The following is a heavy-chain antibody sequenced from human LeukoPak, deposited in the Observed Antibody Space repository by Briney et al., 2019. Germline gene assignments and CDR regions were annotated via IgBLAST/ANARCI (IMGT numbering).Heavy chain of an antibody. V-gene: IGHV1-46*01. J-gene: IGHJ6*02. CDR3: AREGLWFGELLSHRDCYGMDV. CDR1: VYTFTSYF. D-gene: IGHD3-10*01. CDR2: INPSGGST. Sequence: GASVKVSCKASVYTFTSYFIHWVRQAPGQGLEWMGIINPSGGSTTYAQKFQGRVTMTRDTSTSTVYMELSSLRSEDTAVYYCAREGLWFGELLSHRDCYGMDVWGQGTTVTVSS.